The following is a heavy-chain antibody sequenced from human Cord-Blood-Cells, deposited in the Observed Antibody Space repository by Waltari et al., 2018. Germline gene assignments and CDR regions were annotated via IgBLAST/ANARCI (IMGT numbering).Heavy chain of an antibody. V-gene: IGHV1-69*12. Sequence: QVQLVQSGAEVKKPGSSVKVSCKASGGTFSSYAISWVRQAHGQGLEWMGGIIPIFGTANYAQKFQGRVTITADESTSTAYMELSSLRSEDTAVYYCARGLGRIAARADAFDIWGQGTMVTVSS. CDR2: IIPIFGTA. CDR1: GGTFSSYA. D-gene: IGHD6-6*01. CDR3: ARGLGRIAARADAFDI. J-gene: IGHJ3*02.